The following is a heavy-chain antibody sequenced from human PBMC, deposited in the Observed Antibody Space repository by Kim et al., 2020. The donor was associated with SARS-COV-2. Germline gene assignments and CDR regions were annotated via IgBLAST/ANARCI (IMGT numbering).Heavy chain of an antibody. D-gene: IGHD1-26*01. V-gene: IGHV1-18*01. Sequence: ASVKVSCKASGYTFTSYGISWVRQAPGQGLEWMGWISAYNGNTNYAQKLQGRVTMTTDTSTSTAYMELRSLRSDDTAVYYCARTSGREGLDALDIWGQGTMVTVSS. CDR1: GYTFTSYG. CDR3: ARTSGREGLDALDI. J-gene: IGHJ3*02. CDR2: ISAYNGNT.